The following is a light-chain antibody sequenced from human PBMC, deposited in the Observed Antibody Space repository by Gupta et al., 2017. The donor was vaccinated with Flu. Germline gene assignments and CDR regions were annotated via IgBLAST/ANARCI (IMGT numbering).Light chain of an antibody. CDR3: QVWDTAADHGV. CDR2: DDD. CDR1: NIGSET. Sequence: GQTARSACGGNNIGSETVHWYQQKPGQAPVLVLHDDDFRPSGIPERFSGSNSGNAATLTIRRVEAGDEGDYYCQVWDTAADHGVFGAGTTLTVV. J-gene: IGLJ3*02. V-gene: IGLV3-21*02.